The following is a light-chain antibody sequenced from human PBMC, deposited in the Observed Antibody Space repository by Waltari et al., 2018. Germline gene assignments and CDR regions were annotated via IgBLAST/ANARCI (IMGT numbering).Light chain of an antibody. J-gene: IGKJ2*01. CDR3: QQYGSSVMYT. CDR1: QSLSKRY. CDR2: GAS. V-gene: IGKV3-20*01. Sequence: VLTQSPGTLSLSPGERVTLSCRASQSLSKRYLAWYQQKPGQAPTLLIYGASSRAAGIPDRFSGSGSGTDFTLTISRLEPEDFAMYYCQQYGSSVMYTFGQGTKLEIK.